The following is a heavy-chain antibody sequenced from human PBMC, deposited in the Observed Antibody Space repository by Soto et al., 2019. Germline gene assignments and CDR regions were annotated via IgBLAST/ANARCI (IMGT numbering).Heavy chain of an antibody. V-gene: IGHV1-8*01. CDR3: ARMEMRRIVLVPVDAY. CDR1: GYTFTNYD. CDR2: MNPNSGNT. Sequence: GASVKVSCKASGYTFTNYDIDWVRQATGQGLEWMGWMNPNSGNTGYAQKFQGRVTMTRNTSISTAYMELSSLRSEDTAVYYCARMEMRRIVLVPVDAYWGQGTLVTVSS. D-gene: IGHD2-2*01. J-gene: IGHJ4*02.